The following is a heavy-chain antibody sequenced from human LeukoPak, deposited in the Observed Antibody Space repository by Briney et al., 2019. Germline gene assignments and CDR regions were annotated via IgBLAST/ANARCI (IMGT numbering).Heavy chain of an antibody. Sequence: PSETLSLTCAVYGGSFSGYYWSGIRQPPGKGLEGIGEINHSGSTNYNPSLKSRVTLSGDTSTRQFCPQLSSVTAADTAVYYCSRVIRWKNSYSDLWGRGTLVTVSS. CDR1: GGSFSGYY. CDR3: SRVIRWKNSYSDL. CDR2: INHSGST. D-gene: IGHD3-16*02. V-gene: IGHV4-34*01. J-gene: IGHJ2*01.